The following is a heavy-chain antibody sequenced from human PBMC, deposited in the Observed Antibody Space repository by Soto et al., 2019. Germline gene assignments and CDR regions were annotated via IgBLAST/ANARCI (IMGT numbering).Heavy chain of an antibody. CDR1: GFTFSSYA. CDR3: AKDTIFGKDSSTLTPYYFDY. Sequence: GGALRLSCAASGFTFSSYAMSWVRQAPGKGLEWVSAISGSGGSTYYADSVKGRFTISRDNSKNTLYLQMNSLRAEDTAVYYCAKDTIFGKDSSTLTPYYFDYWGQGTLVTVSS. CDR2: ISGSGGST. J-gene: IGHJ4*02. V-gene: IGHV3-23*01. D-gene: IGHD3-3*01.